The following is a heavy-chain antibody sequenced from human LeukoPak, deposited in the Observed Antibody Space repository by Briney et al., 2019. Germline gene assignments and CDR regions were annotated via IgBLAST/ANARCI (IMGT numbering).Heavy chain of an antibody. J-gene: IGHJ6*03. CDR2: ISSLSSHI. V-gene: IGHV3-21*01. CDR3: ARGPSGSAFYYYYYYMDV. D-gene: IGHD3-10*01. Sequence: GGSLRPSCAASRLTLSGYSMHWFRQAPGKGLEGVPSISSLSSHIYYEDSVKGRFTISRDNAKNSLYLQMNSLRAEDTAVYYCARGPSGSAFYYYYYYMDVWGKGTTVTVSS. CDR1: RLTLSGYS.